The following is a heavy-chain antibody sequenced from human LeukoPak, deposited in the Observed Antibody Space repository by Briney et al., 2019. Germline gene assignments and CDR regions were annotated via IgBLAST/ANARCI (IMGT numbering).Heavy chain of an antibody. CDR1: GFTFSSYS. D-gene: IGHD2-21*01. CDR3: ARDFVVGYYYGMDV. J-gene: IGHJ6*02. V-gene: IGHV3-21*01. CDR2: ISSSSSYI. Sequence: GGSLRLSCAASGFTFSSYSKNWVRQAPGMGLEWVSSISSSSSYIYYADSVKGRFTISRDNAKNSLYLQMNSLRAEDTAVYYCARDFVVGYYYGMDVWGQGTTVTVSS.